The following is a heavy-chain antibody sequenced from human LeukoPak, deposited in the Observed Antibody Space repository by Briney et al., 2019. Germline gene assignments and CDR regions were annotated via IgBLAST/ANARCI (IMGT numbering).Heavy chain of an antibody. CDR3: AKEMYTMIRDGDAFDI. D-gene: IGHD3-22*01. CDR1: GFTFSSYG. V-gene: IGHV3-23*01. J-gene: IGHJ3*02. CDR2: INNSGGST. Sequence: GGSLRLSCAASGFTFSSYGMSWVRQAPGKGLEWVSSINNSGGSTYYADSVKGRFTISRDNSKNTLYLQMNSLRAEDTAVYYCAKEMYTMIRDGDAFDIWGQGTMVTVSS.